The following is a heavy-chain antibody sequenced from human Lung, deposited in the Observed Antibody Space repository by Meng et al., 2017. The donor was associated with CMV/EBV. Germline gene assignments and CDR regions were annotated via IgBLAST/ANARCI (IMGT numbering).Heavy chain of an antibody. CDR3: ARDPYATGWAG. J-gene: IGHJ4*02. D-gene: IGHD6-19*01. CDR2: IYHSGGT. Sequence: QMQRQGSGQGLVKPTGTLSRTCAVSGGSSSISTWWSWVRQPPGKGLEWIGEIYHSGGTNYNPALRGRVTISLDKSKNQFSLTLRSVTAADTAVYYCARDPYATGWAGWGQGTLVTVSS. CDR1: GGSSSISTW. V-gene: IGHV4-4*02.